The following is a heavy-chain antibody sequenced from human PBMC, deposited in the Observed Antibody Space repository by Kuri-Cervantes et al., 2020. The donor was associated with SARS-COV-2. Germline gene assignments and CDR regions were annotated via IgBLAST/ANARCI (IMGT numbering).Heavy chain of an antibody. CDR3: AKVSSPHYYYLSGSSLDS. V-gene: IGHV3-30*18. CDR1: GFTFSSYG. J-gene: IGHJ4*02. Sequence: GGSLRLSCAASGFTFSSYGMHWVRQAPGKGLEWVAVISYDGSNKYYADSVKGRFTISRDSSKNSLYLQMNSLRAEDTAMYYCAKVSSPHYYYLSGSSLDSWAQGTLVTVSS. CDR2: ISYDGSNK. D-gene: IGHD3-10*01.